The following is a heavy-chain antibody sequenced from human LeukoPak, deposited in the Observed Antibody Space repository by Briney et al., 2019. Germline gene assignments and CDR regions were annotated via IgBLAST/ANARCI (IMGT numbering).Heavy chain of an antibody. D-gene: IGHD2-15*01. CDR1: GGSISSSSYY. CDR2: IYYSGST. V-gene: IGHV4-39*01. J-gene: IGHJ5*02. CDR3: AATDRCSGGSCYSLGFWFDP. Sequence: SETLSLTCTVSGGSISSSSYYWGWIRQLPGKGLEWIGSIYYSGSTYYNPSLKSRVTIFVDTSKNQFSLKLSSVTAADTAVYYCAATDRCSGGSCYSLGFWFDPWGQGTLVTVSS.